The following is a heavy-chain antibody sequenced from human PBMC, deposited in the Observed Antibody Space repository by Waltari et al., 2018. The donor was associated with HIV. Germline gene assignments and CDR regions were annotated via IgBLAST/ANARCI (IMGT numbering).Heavy chain of an antibody. Sequence: QVQLQESGPGLVKPSQTLSLTCTVSGGSISSGGYYWSWIRQHPGKGLEWIGYIYYSGSTYYNPSLKSRVTISVDTSKNQFSLKLSSVTAADTAVYYCARGSDIVVVPAAIWFDPWGQGTLVTVSS. CDR3: ARGSDIVVVPAAIWFDP. J-gene: IGHJ5*02. CDR1: GGSISSGGYY. D-gene: IGHD2-2*01. CDR2: IYYSGST. V-gene: IGHV4-31*03.